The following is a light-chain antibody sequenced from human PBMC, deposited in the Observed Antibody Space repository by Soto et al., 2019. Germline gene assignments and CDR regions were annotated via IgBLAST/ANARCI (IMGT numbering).Light chain of an antibody. CDR2: DAS. J-gene: IGKJ2*03. Sequence: DIQMTQSPSTLSASVGDRVTITCRASQSISSWLAWYQQKPGKAPKLLIYDASSLESGVPSRFSGSGSGTAFTLTISSLQPDDFATYYCQQYNSYPVGFGQGTKLEIK. CDR3: QQYNSYPVG. CDR1: QSISSW. V-gene: IGKV1-5*01.